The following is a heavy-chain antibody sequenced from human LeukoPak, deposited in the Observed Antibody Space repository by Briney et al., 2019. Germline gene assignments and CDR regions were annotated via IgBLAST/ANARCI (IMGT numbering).Heavy chain of an antibody. CDR1: GFTFSAYG. Sequence: GGSLRLSCAASGFTFSAYGMHWVRQAPGKGLEWVAVIWYDGSEKYYADSVKGRFTISRDNSKNTLYLQMNSLRAEDTAVYYCARDRADGSGTYNPGNDYWGQGTLVTVSS. CDR2: IWYDGSEK. D-gene: IGHD3-10*01. CDR3: ARDRADGSGTYNPGNDY. V-gene: IGHV3-33*01. J-gene: IGHJ4*02.